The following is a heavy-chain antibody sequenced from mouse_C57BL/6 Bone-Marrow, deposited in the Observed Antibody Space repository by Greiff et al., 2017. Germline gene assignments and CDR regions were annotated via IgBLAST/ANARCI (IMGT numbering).Heavy chain of an antibody. D-gene: IGHD2-5*01. CDR1: GYTFTSYW. Sequence: QVQLQQSGAELVRPGTSVKLSCKASGYTFTSYWMHWVKQRPGQGLEWIGVIDPSDSYTNYNQKFKGKATLTVATSSSTAYMQLSSLTSEDSAVYYCARGPYYSNYDAMDYWGQGTSVTVSS. CDR2: IDPSDSYT. J-gene: IGHJ4*01. V-gene: IGHV1-59*01. CDR3: ARGPYYSNYDAMDY.